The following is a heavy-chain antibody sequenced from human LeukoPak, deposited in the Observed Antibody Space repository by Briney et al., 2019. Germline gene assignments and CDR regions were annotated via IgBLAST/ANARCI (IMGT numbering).Heavy chain of an antibody. CDR1: GFTVSSNY. Sequence: GGSLRLSCAASGFTVSSNYMSWVRQAPGKGLEWVSVIYSGGSTYYADSVKGRFTISRDNSKNTLYLQMNSLKTEDTAVYYCTTVGYSYGSSWGQGTLVTVSS. CDR2: IYSGGST. J-gene: IGHJ4*02. V-gene: IGHV3-53*01. CDR3: TTVGYSYGSS. D-gene: IGHD5-18*01.